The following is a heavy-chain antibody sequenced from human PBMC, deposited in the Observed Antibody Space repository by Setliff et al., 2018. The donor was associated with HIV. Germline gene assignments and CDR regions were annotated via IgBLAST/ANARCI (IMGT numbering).Heavy chain of an antibody. J-gene: IGHJ5*02. D-gene: IGHD5-18*01. CDR3: AIDHVTNIAESGYGYTRIDP. V-gene: IGHV4-38-2*02. Sequence: SETLSLTCTVSGYSISSGYYWGWIRQPAGKGPEWLGQIYMRGGTDYNPSLEGRVTISLDTSKNQFSLKLTSVTAADTAVYYCAIDHVTNIAESGYGYTRIDPWGPGISVTVSS. CDR2: IYMRGGT. CDR1: GYSISSGYY.